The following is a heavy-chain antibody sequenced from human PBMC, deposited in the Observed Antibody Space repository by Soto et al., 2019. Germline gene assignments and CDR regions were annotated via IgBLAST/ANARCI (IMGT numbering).Heavy chain of an antibody. V-gene: IGHV3-23*01. CDR3: AKGGYFDY. J-gene: IGHJ4*02. Sequence: EVQLLESGGGLVQPGGSLRLSCAASGLTFSSYAMSWVRQAPGKGLEWVSGISGSGDTTYYADSVKGRFTIPRDNSKNTLYLQVNSMRAEDTAVYYCAKGGYFDYWGQGTLVTVSS. CDR1: GLTFSSYA. CDR2: ISGSGDTT.